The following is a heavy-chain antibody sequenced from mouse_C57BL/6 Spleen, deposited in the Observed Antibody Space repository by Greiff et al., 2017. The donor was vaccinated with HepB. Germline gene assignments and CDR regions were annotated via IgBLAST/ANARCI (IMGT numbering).Heavy chain of an antibody. CDR3: ARWRDYDRYFDV. V-gene: IGHV1-50*01. D-gene: IGHD2-4*01. J-gene: IGHJ1*03. CDR2: IDPSDSYT. Sequence: VQLQQPGAELVKPGASVKLSCKASGYTFTSYWMQWVKQRPGQGLEWIGEIDPSDSYTNYNQKFKGKATLTVDTSSSTAYMQLSSLTSEDSAVYYCARWRDYDRYFDVWGTGTTVTVSS. CDR1: GYTFTSYW.